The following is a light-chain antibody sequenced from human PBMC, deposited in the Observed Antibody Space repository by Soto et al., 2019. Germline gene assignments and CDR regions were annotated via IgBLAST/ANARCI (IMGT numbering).Light chain of an antibody. CDR2: AAS. Sequence: EIVLTQSPGTLSLSPGEGATLSCRASQSVTNNFLAWYQQKPGQAPRLLIYAASTRAAGVPDRFSGSGSGTEFTITITRLEPEDFAVYYCQQYGRSPLLYTFGQGTKLGVK. V-gene: IGKV3-20*01. CDR1: QSVTNNF. J-gene: IGKJ2*01. CDR3: QQYGRSPLLYT.